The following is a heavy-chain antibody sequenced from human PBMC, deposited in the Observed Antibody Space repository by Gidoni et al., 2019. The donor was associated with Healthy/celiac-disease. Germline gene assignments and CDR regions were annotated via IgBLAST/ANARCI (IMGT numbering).Heavy chain of an antibody. CDR1: GFTFSSYA. CDR2: FSGSGVST. V-gene: IGHV3-23*01. D-gene: IGHD3-22*01. CDR3: AKELYDSSGYYDY. Sequence: EVQLLESGGGLLQPGGALRLSCAASGFTFSSYAMSGVRQAPGKGLAWVSAFSGSGVSTYYADSVKGRFTISRDNSKDTLYLQMDSLRVEDTAVYYCAKELYDSSGYYDYWGQGTLVTVSS. J-gene: IGHJ4*02.